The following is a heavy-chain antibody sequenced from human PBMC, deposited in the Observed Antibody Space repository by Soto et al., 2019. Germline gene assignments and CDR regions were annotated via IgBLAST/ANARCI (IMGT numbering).Heavy chain of an antibody. Sequence: PSETLFLTCTVSGGSISSYYWSWIRQPPGKGLEWIGYIYYSGSTNYNPSLKSRVTISVDTSKNQFSLKLSSVTAADTAVYYCARHFDYAGTHDAFDIWGQGTMVTVPS. V-gene: IGHV4-59*01. CDR1: GGSISSYY. J-gene: IGHJ3*02. D-gene: IGHD4-17*01. CDR2: IYYSGST. CDR3: ARHFDYAGTHDAFDI.